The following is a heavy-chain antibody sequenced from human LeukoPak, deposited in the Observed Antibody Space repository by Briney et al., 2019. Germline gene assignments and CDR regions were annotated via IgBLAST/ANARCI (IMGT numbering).Heavy chain of an antibody. CDR3: AAGVDILTGKYASRFDP. CDR1: GYTFTSYG. V-gene: IGHV1-18*04. J-gene: IGHJ5*02. CDR2: ISAYNGNT. D-gene: IGHD3-9*01. Sequence: ASVKVSCKASGYTFTSYGISWVRQAPGQGLEWMGWISAYNGNTNYAQKLQGRVTITRDMSTSTAYMELSSLRSEDTAVYYCAAGVDILTGKYASRFDPWGQGTLVTVSS.